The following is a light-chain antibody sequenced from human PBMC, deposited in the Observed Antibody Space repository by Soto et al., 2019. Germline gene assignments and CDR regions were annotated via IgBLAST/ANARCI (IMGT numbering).Light chain of an antibody. CDR1: SSDVGGYNY. Sequence: QSVLTQPPSASGSPGQSVTISCTGTSSDVGGYNYVSWYQQHPDKAPKLIISEVSDRPSGVSHRFSGSKTGNTASLTISGLLAEDEADYYCSSYAVNRTYVFGSGTKVTVL. J-gene: IGLJ1*01. V-gene: IGLV2-8*01. CDR2: EVS. CDR3: SSYAVNRTYV.